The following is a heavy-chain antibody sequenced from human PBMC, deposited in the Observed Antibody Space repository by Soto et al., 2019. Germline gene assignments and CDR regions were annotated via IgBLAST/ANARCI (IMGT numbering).Heavy chain of an antibody. D-gene: IGHD3-3*01. CDR2: IWYDGSNK. V-gene: IGHV3-33*01. J-gene: IGHJ4*02. CDR1: GFTFSSYG. CDR3: ARGDVLRFLEWLLV. Sequence: QVQLVESGGGVVQPGRSLRLSCAASGFTFSSYGMHWVRQAPGKGLEWVAVIWYDGSNKYYADSVKGRFTISRDNSKNTLYLQMNCLRAEDTAVYYWARGDVLRFLEWLLVWGQGTLVTVSS.